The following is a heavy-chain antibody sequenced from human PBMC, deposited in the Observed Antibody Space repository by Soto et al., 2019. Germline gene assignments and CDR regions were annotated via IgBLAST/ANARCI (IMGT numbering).Heavy chain of an antibody. CDR1: GGTFSSYA. D-gene: IGHD3-3*01. J-gene: IGHJ6*02. V-gene: IGHV1-69*13. CDR3: ARGIWSGYYTDFYYYYGMDV. CDR2: IIPIFGTA. Sequence: ASVKVSCKASGGTFSSYAISWVRQAPGQGLEWMGGIIPIFGTANYAQKFQGRVTITADESTSTAYMELSSLRSEDTAVYYCARGIWSGYYTDFYYYYGMDVWGQGTTVTVSS.